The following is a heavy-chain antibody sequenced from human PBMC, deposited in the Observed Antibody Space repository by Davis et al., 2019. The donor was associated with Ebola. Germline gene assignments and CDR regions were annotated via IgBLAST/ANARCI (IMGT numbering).Heavy chain of an antibody. Sequence: GESLKISCAASGFTFSSYGLHWVRQAPGKGLEWVAVISYDGSNKYYAESVKGRFTISRDDSKDTLYLQMTSLRAGDTALYYCAKDKVSVAGTYNWFDPWGQGIMVTVSS. J-gene: IGHJ5*02. V-gene: IGHV3-30*18. CDR2: ISYDGSNK. D-gene: IGHD6-19*01. CDR3: AKDKVSVAGTYNWFDP. CDR1: GFTFSSYG.